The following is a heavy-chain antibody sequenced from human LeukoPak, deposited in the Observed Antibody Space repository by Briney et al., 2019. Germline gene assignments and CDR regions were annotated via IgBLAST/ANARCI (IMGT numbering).Heavy chain of an antibody. CDR3: ARHTIRGYDVSTFDY. J-gene: IGHJ4*02. V-gene: IGHV4-39*01. CDR2: IYYSGST. Sequence: SETLSLTCTVSGGSISSSSYYWGWIRQPPGKGREWIGSIYYSGSTYYNPSLKSRVTISVDTSKNQSSLKLSSVTAADTAVYYCARHTIRGYDVSTFDYWGQGTLVTVSS. D-gene: IGHD5-12*01. CDR1: GGSISSSSYY.